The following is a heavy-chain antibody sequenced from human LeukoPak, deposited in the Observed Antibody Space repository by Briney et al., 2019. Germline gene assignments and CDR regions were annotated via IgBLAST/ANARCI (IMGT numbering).Heavy chain of an antibody. D-gene: IGHD6-19*01. V-gene: IGHV3-7*04. CDR3: ARVIGVAGVPTQTD. Sequence: PGGSLRLSCAASGFTFSSYWMSWVRQAPGKGLEWVANIKQDGSEKYYVDSVKGRFTISRDNAKNSLYLQMNSLRAEDTAVYYCARVIGVAGVPTQTDWGQGTLVTVSS. CDR1: GFTFSSYW. CDR2: IKQDGSEK. J-gene: IGHJ4*02.